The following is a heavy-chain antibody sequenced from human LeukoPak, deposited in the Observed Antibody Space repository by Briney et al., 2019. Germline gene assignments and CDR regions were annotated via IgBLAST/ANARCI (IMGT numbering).Heavy chain of an antibody. CDR3: AKTTYYDSSGYYVRYFDL. J-gene: IGHJ2*01. D-gene: IGHD3-22*01. CDR2: ISGSGGST. CDR1: GFTFSSYA. Sequence: GSLRLSCAASGFTFSSYAMSWVRQAPGKGLEWVSAISGSGGSTYYADSVKGRFTISRDNSKNTLYLQMNSLRAEDTAVYYCAKTTYYDSSGYYVRYFDLWGRGTLVTVSS. V-gene: IGHV3-23*01.